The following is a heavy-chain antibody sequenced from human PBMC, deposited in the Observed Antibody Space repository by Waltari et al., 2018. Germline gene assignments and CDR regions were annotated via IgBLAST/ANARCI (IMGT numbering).Heavy chain of an antibody. CDR3: TRALSGSFPY. D-gene: IGHD1-26*01. CDR1: GFTFSSYW. Sequence: EVQLVESGGGSVQPGGSLRLSCAASGFTFSSYWMYWVRQAPGKGLVWVSRINTDGSSTSDADSVKGRFTISRDNAKNTLYLQMNSLRAEDTAVYYCTRALSGSFPYWGQGTLVTVSS. V-gene: IGHV3-74*01. CDR2: INTDGSST. J-gene: IGHJ4*02.